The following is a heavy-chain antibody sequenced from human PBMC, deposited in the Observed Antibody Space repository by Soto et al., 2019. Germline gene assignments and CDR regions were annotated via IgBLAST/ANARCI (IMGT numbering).Heavy chain of an antibody. CDR1: GFTFSSYA. CDR2: ISGSGGST. Sequence: GGSLRLSCAASGFTFSSYAMSWVRQAPGKGLEWVSAISGSGGSTYYADSVKGRFTISRDNSKNTLYLQMNSLRAEDTAVYYCAKARGSGYYYYMDVWGKGTTVTVSS. CDR3: AKARGSGYYYYMDV. J-gene: IGHJ6*03. V-gene: IGHV3-23*01. D-gene: IGHD6-19*01.